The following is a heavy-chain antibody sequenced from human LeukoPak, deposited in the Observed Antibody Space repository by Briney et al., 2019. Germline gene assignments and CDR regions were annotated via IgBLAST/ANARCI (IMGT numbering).Heavy chain of an antibody. CDR3: ASGGIYYGAAFDF. Sequence: PGGSLRLSCAASELTVSSNYMSWVRQAPGKGLEWVSVIYSGGLTYYADSVKGRFTISRDNSKNTLYLQMNSLRAEDTALYYCASGGIYYGAAFDFWGQGSLVTVSA. CDR1: ELTVSSNY. J-gene: IGHJ4*02. V-gene: IGHV3-66*01. D-gene: IGHD1-26*01. CDR2: IYSGGLT.